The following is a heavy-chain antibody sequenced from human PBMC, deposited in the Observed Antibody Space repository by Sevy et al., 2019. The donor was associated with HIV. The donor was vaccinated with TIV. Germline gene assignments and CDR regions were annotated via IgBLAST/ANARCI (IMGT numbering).Heavy chain of an antibody. J-gene: IGHJ4*02. D-gene: IGHD2-15*01. CDR2: ISPHNGDT. V-gene: IGHV1-18*01. Sequence: ASVKVSCKVSGYTFSTYRITWVRQAPGQGLEWMGWISPHNGDTNYAQKVQGRDTMITDTSTSTAYMELRSLRSDDTAVYYCARAYCSGGRCYSLAYWGQGTLVTVSS. CDR1: GYTFSTYR. CDR3: ARAYCSGGRCYSLAY.